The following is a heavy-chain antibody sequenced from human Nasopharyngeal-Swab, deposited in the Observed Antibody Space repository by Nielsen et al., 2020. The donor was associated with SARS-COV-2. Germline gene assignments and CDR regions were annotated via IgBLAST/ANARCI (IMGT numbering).Heavy chain of an antibody. D-gene: IGHD3-22*01. CDR3: ARASMIVVVIGAFDI. V-gene: IGHV4-31*02. CDR2: IYYSGST. J-gene: IGHJ3*02. Sequence: RQAPGKGLEWIGYIYYSGSTYYNPSLKSRVTISVDTSKNQFSLKLSSVTAADTAVYYCARASMIVVVIGAFDIWGQGTMVTVSS.